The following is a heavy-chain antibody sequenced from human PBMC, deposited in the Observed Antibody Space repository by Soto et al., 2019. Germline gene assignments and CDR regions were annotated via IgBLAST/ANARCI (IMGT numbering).Heavy chain of an antibody. CDR3: ARDRGYYDSSGYLLYYYYSMDV. CDR1: GGSISSYY. J-gene: IGHJ6*02. CDR2: IYYSGST. Sequence: SDTLSLTCTVSGGSISSYYWSWIRQPPGKGLEWIGYIYYSGSTNYNPSLKSRVTISVDTSKNQFSLKLSSVTAADTAVYYCARDRGYYDSSGYLLYYYYSMDVWGQGTTVTVSS. V-gene: IGHV4-59*01. D-gene: IGHD3-22*01.